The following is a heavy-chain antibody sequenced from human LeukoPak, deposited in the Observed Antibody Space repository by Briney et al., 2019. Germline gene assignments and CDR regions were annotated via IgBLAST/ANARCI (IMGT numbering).Heavy chain of an antibody. CDR1: GASFSSYY. Sequence: PETPDLTCTISGASFSSYYWSWIRQPPGKGLEWIGYIYSSGSTDYNPSLKTRVTISVDTSKNQFSLKLSSVTAADTALYYCARTPTTCTYGTFDSWGQGTLVTVSS. V-gene: IGHV4-59*01. J-gene: IGHJ4*02. D-gene: IGHD1-26*01. CDR3: ARTPTTCTYGTFDS. CDR2: IYSSGST.